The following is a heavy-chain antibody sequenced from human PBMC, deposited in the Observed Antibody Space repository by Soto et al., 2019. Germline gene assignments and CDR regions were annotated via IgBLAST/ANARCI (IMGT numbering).Heavy chain of an antibody. Sequence: GGSLRLSCAASGFTFSSNWMSWVRQAPGKGLEWVANIIQDGSKKYYVDSVKGRFTTSRDNAKNSLYLQMNSLRAEDTAVYYCARDLDWNYAYWGQGTLVTVSS. J-gene: IGHJ4*02. CDR3: ARDLDWNYAY. V-gene: IGHV3-7*01. CDR2: IIQDGSKK. D-gene: IGHD1-7*01. CDR1: GFTFSSNW.